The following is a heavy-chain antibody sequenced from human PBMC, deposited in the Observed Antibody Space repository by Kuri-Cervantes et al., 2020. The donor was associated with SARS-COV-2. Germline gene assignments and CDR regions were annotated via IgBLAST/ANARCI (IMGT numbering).Heavy chain of an antibody. V-gene: IGHV4-34*01. CDR1: GGSFSGYY. CDR3: ARGDGVTGTDFGSNWFDP. Sequence: SETLSLTCAVYGGSFSGYYWSWIRQPPGKGLEWIGKINHSGSTNYNPSLKSRVTISVDTSKNQFSLKLSSVTAADTAVYYCARGDGVTGTDFGSNWFDPWGQGTLVTVSS. J-gene: IGHJ5*02. CDR2: INHSGST. D-gene: IGHD1-7*01.